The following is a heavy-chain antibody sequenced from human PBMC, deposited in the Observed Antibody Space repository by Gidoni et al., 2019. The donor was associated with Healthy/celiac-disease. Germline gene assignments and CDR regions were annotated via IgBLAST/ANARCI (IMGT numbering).Heavy chain of an antibody. CDR3: AKEGPLAYCGGDCYSSGDDAFDI. CDR1: GFPFSSYA. V-gene: IGHV3-23*01. CDR2: ISGSGGST. J-gene: IGHJ3*02. D-gene: IGHD2-21*02. Sequence: EVQLLESGGGLVQPGGSLRLSCAASGFPFSSYALSWVRQAPGRGLEWVSGISGSGGSTYYADSVKGRFTISRDNSKNTLDLQMNSLRAEDTAVYYCAKEGPLAYCGGDCYSSGDDAFDIWGQGTMVTVSS.